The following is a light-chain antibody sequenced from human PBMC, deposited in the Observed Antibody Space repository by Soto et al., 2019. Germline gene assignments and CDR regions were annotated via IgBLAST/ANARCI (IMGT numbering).Light chain of an antibody. CDR1: QSISST. CDR2: GAS. CDR3: QQYNNWPPYT. J-gene: IGKJ2*01. Sequence: EIVRTQSPATLSVSPGERATLSCRASQSISSTLAWYQQKPGQAPRLLIYGASTRATGIPARFIGSGSGTEVTITISSLQSEDFAVYYCQQYNNWPPYTFGQGTKLEIK. V-gene: IGKV3-15*01.